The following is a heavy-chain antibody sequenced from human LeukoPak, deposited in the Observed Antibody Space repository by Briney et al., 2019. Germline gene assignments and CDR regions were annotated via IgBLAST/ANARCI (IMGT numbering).Heavy chain of an antibody. V-gene: IGHV5-51*01. CDR1: GYSFTSYW. CDR3: ARPVEMATIDDAFDI. J-gene: IGHJ3*02. CDR2: IYPGDSDT. Sequence: SLQISCKGSGYSFTSYWIGWVRQMPGKGLEWMGIIYPGDSDTRYSPSFQGQVNISADKSISTAYLQWSSLKASDTAMYYCARPVEMATIDDAFDIWGQGTMVTVSS. D-gene: IGHD5-24*01.